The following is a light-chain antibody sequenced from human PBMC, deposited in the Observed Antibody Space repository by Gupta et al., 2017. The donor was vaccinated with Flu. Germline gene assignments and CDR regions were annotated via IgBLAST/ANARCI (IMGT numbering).Light chain of an antibody. V-gene: IGLV2-14*01. J-gene: IGLJ1*01. Sequence: QSALTQPASVSGSPGQSITISCTGTSSDVGGYNYVSWYQQHPGKAPNLMIYEVSKRPAGVSNRFSGSKSGNTASLTISGLQAEDEADYYCSSYTSSSTLVFGTGTKVTVL. CDR1: SSDVGGYNY. CDR2: EVS. CDR3: SSYTSSSTLV.